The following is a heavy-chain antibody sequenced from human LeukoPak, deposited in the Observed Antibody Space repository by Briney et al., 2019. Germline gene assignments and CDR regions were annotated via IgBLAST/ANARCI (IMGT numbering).Heavy chain of an antibody. J-gene: IGHJ3*02. Sequence: SETLSLTCTVSGDSISNYYCNWIRQPPGKGLEWIGYIYYSGNTNYNPSLKSRVTISVDTSKNQFSLKLSSVTAADTAVYYCARRNDFDIWGQGTMVTVSS. V-gene: IGHV4-59*08. CDR3: ARRNDFDI. CDR2: IYYSGNT. CDR1: GDSISNYY.